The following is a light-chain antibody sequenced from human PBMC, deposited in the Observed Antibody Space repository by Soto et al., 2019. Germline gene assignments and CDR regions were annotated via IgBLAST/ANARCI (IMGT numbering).Light chain of an antibody. CDR1: QSISSW. V-gene: IGKV1-5*03. CDR2: KAS. CDR3: QQSYSSIT. Sequence: DIQMTQSPSTLSASVGDRVTITCRASQSISSWLAWYQQKPGKAPKLLIYKASSLETGVPSRFSGSGSGTEFTLTINSLQPDDFATYYCQQSYSSITFGQGTRLEIK. J-gene: IGKJ5*01.